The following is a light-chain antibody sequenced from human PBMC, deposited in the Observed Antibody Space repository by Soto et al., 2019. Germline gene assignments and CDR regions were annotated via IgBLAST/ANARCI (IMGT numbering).Light chain of an antibody. J-gene: IGKJ1*01. Sequence: EIVMTQSPATLSVSPGERATLSCRASQSVSSNLAWYQQKPGQAPRLLIYGASTRATGIPARFSGSGSGTEFTLTISSLQSQDFAVDYCQQYNNWPRTFGRGTKVDI. CDR3: QQYNNWPRT. V-gene: IGKV3-15*01. CDR2: GAS. CDR1: QSVSSN.